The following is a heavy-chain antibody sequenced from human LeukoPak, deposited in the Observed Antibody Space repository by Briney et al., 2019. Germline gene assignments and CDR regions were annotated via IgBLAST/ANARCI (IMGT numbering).Heavy chain of an antibody. J-gene: IGHJ6*02. V-gene: IGHV3-33*01. Sequence: GGSLRLSCAAFGFTFNTYGMNWVRQAPGKGLEWVAIIWYDGSDKYYADSVKGRFTISRDNSKNTLYLQMNSLRAEDTAVYYCARVGCTGGSCLAYNYYAMDVWGQGTTVTVSS. CDR1: GFTFNTYG. CDR2: IWYDGSDK. D-gene: IGHD2-15*01. CDR3: ARVGCTGGSCLAYNYYAMDV.